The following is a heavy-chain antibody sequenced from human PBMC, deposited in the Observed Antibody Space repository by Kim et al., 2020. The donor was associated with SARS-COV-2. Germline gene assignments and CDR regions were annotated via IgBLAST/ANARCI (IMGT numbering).Heavy chain of an antibody. CDR3: TRFLEWFGSLYYYYGMDV. CDR1: GLTFGDYA. J-gene: IGHJ6*02. V-gene: IGHV3-49*04. CDR2: IRSKAYGGTT. D-gene: IGHD3-3*01. Sequence: GGSLRLSCTASGLTFGDYAMSWVRQAPGKGLEWVGFIRSKAYGGTTEYAASVKGRFTISRDDSKSIAYLQMNSLKTEDTAVYYCTRFLEWFGSLYYYYGMDVWGQGTTVTVSS.